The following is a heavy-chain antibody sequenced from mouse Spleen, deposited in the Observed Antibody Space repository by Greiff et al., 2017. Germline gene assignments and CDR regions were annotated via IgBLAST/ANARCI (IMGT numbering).Heavy chain of an antibody. Sequence: VQLQQPGAELVKPGASVKMSCKASGYTFTSYWITWVKQRPGQGLEWIGDIYPGSGSTNYNEKFKSKATLTVDTSSSTAYMQLSSLTSEDSAVYYCARDDYDNDWYFDVWGTGTTVTVSS. CDR3: ARDDYDNDWYFDV. J-gene: IGHJ1*03. CDR2: IYPGSGST. D-gene: IGHD2-4*01. CDR1: GYTFTSYW. V-gene: IGHV1-55*01.